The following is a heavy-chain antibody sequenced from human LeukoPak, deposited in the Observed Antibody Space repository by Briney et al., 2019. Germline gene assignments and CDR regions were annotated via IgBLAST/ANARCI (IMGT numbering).Heavy chain of an antibody. CDR1: GGSISSYY. CDR3: ARDSSSGWYLGAFDI. CDR2: IYTSRST. J-gene: IGHJ3*02. Sequence: PSETLSLTCTVSGGSISSYYWSWIRQPAGKGLEWIGRIYTSRSTNYNPSLKSRVTMSVDTSKNQFSLKLSSVTAADTAVYYCARDSSSGWYLGAFDIWGQGTMVTVSS. V-gene: IGHV4-4*07. D-gene: IGHD6-19*01.